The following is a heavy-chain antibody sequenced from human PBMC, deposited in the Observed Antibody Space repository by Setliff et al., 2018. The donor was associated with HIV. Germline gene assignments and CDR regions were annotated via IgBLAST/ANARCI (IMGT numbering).Heavy chain of an antibody. CDR1: GGSFSSYF. D-gene: IGHD3-10*01. CDR2: IYDTGKI. V-gene: IGHV4-59*01. CDR3: ARVLFGQSGSYKNYYFDY. J-gene: IGHJ4*02. Sequence: SETLSLTCIVSGGSFSSYFWSWIRQSPGKGLEWIGNIYDTGKINYNPSLKGRVTMSIDMSEDQFSLNLRPVTAADTATYYCARVLFGQSGSYKNYYFDYWGQGTLVTVSS.